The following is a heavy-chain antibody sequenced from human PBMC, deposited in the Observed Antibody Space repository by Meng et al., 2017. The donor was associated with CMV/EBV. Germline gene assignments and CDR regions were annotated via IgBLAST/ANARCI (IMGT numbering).Heavy chain of an antibody. CDR3: TTGVGYCSSTSCWPVGY. CDR2: IKSKTDGGTT. J-gene: IGHJ4*02. CDR1: GFTFSNAW. D-gene: IGHD2-2*01. Sequence: GGLLRLSCAASGFTFSNAWMSWVGQAPGKGLEWVGRIKSKTDGGTTDYAAPVKGRFTISRDDSKNTLYLQMNSLKTEDTAVYYCTTGVGYCSSTSCWPVGYWGQGTLVTVSS. V-gene: IGHV3-15*01.